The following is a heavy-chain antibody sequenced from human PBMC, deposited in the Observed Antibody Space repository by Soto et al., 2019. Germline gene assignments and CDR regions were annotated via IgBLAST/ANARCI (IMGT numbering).Heavy chain of an antibody. CDR2: IYPGDSDT. V-gene: IGHV5-51*01. J-gene: IGHJ6*03. D-gene: IGHD4-17*01. CDR1: GYSFTSYW. CDR3: ARLSTTVTTYYYYYYIDV. Sequence: PGECLKISCKGSGYSFTSYWIGWVRPMPGEGLVGMGTIYPGDSDTRYSPSVQAQVTISADKSSSTAYLQCSSLKASDTAMHYCARLSTTVTTYYYYYYIDVWGKGTTVT.